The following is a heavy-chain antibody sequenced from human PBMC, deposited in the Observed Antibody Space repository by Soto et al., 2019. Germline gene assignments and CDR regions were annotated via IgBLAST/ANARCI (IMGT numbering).Heavy chain of an antibody. CDR2: IYYSGST. CDR1: GGSVSSGSYY. CDR3: ARGQLVGYSGYDPGYYYYGMDV. V-gene: IGHV4-61*01. J-gene: IGHJ6*02. Sequence: ASETLSLTCTVSGGSVSSGSYYWSWIRQPPGKGLEWIGYIYYSGSTNYNPSLKSRVTISVDTPKNQFSLKLSSVTAADTAVYYCARGQLVGYSGYDPGYYYYGMDVWGQGTTVTVSS. D-gene: IGHD5-12*01.